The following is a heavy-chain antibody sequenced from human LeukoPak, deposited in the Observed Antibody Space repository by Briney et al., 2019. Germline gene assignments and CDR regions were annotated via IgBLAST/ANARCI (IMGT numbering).Heavy chain of an antibody. D-gene: IGHD2-15*01. CDR3: ARYCSHIVCFSSYFDS. V-gene: IGHV4-34*01. Sequence: AETLSLTCGVYGGSLSGYYWSWIRQPPGKGLEWIGEINHSGSTNSNSSLKSRVTISIDTSKNQFSLNLTSVTAADTAVYYCARYCSHIVCFSSYFDSWGQGILVTVSS. J-gene: IGHJ4*02. CDR1: GGSLSGYY. CDR2: INHSGST.